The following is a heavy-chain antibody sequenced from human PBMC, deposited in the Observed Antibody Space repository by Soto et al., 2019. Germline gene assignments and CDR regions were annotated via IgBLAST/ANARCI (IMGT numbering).Heavy chain of an antibody. Sequence: SVKVSCKASGGTFSSYAISWVRQAPGQGLEWMGGIIPIFGTANYAQKFQGRVTITADESTSTAYMELSSLRSEDTAVYYCAVVRGVIITPKINWFDPWGQGTLVTVSS. CDR1: GGTFSSYA. CDR3: AVVRGVIITPKINWFDP. CDR2: IIPIFGTA. V-gene: IGHV1-69*13. J-gene: IGHJ5*02. D-gene: IGHD3-10*01.